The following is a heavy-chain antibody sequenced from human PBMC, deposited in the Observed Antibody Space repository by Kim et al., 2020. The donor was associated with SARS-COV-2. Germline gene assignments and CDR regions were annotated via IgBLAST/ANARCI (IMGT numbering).Heavy chain of an antibody. V-gene: IGHV4-39*01. CDR3: ARRQRLITMVRGLISCWFDP. CDR1: GGSISSSSYY. J-gene: IGHJ5*02. D-gene: IGHD3-10*01. CDR2: IYYSGST. Sequence: SETLSLTCTVSGGSISSSSYYWGWIRQPPGKGLEWIGSIYYSGSTYYNPSLKSRVTISVDTSKNQFSLKLSSVTAADTAVYYCARRQRLITMVRGLISCWFDPWGQGTLVTVSS.